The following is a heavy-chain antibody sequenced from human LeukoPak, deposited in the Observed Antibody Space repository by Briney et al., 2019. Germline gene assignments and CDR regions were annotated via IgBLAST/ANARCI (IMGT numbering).Heavy chain of an antibody. CDR3: ARDIRGVTDAFDI. D-gene: IGHD4-11*01. CDR1: GGSISTYY. CDR2: IYTSGST. Sequence: SETLSLTRTVSGGSISTYYWSWIRQPAGKGLEWIGRIYTSGSTNYNPSLKSRVTISVDTSKNQFSLKLSSVTAADTAVYYCARDIRGVTDAFDIWGQGTMVTVSS. V-gene: IGHV4-4*07. J-gene: IGHJ3*02.